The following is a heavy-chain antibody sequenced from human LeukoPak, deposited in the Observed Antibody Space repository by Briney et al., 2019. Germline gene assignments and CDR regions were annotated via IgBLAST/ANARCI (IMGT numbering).Heavy chain of an antibody. V-gene: IGHV3-30*03. D-gene: IGHD3-16*01. CDR1: GFTFSSYG. J-gene: IGHJ6*02. CDR2: ISYYESNK. Sequence: GESLRLSCAASGFTFSSYGMHWVRHAPGKGLERVAVISYYESNKYYADPVKSRFTISRDNSNNTLYPQMNSRRADATAVYYCARERVGGGYYYRMDVWGLGTTVTVSS. CDR3: ARERVGGGYYYRMDV.